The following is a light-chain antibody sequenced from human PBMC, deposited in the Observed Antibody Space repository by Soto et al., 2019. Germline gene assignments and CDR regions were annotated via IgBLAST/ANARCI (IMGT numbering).Light chain of an antibody. J-gene: IGKJ1*01. CDR2: GAS. CDR3: QQYGSSPAT. V-gene: IGKV3-20*01. CDR1: QSITSSF. Sequence: EIVLTQSPGILSLSPGERASLSCGASQSITSSFLAWYQQKPGQAPRLLIYGASSRATGIPDRFSGTGSETDFTLTINRLEPEDFAVYYCQQYGSSPATFGQGTKVDIK.